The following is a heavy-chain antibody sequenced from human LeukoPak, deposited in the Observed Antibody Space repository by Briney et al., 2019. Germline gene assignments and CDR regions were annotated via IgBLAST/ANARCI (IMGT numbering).Heavy chain of an antibody. CDR2: ISYDGSNK. CDR1: GFTFSSYA. V-gene: IGHV3-30-3*01. Sequence: GGSLRLSCAASGFTFSSYAMHWVRQAPGKGLEWVAVISYDGSNKYYADSVKGRFTISRDNSKNTLYLQMNSLRAEDTAVYYCARGLFAGWGQGTLVTVSS. D-gene: IGHD2-21*01. CDR3: ARGLFAG. J-gene: IGHJ4*02.